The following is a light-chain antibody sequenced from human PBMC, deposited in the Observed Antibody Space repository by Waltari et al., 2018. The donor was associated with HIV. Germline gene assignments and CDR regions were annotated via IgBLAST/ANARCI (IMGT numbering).Light chain of an antibody. Sequence: QSVLTQPPSASGAPGQRVTISCSGSFSNIGSNTVNWYQQLPGTAPRRLIHGSSQRPSGVPDRFSGSRSDTSASLDISGLHSEDEGDYYCAVWDDSLSEYVFATGTKVFVL. V-gene: IGLV1-44*01. CDR3: AVWDDSLSEYV. CDR2: GSS. CDR1: FSNIGSNT. J-gene: IGLJ1*01.